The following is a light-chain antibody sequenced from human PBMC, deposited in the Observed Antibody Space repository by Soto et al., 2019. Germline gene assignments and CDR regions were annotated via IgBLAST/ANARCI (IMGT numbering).Light chain of an antibody. CDR3: SSYAGINNLGV. CDR1: SSDVGGYKY. V-gene: IGLV2-8*01. J-gene: IGLJ1*01. Sequence: QSALTQPTSASGSPGESVTISCTGTSSDVGGYKYVSWYQQHPGKAPKLMIFEVNKRPSGVPDRFSGSKSGNTASLTVSGLQAEDEADYYCSSYAGINNLGVFGTGTKLTV. CDR2: EVN.